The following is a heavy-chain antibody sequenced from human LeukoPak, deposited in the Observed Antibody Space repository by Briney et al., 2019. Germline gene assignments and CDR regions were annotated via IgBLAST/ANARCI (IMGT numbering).Heavy chain of an antibody. J-gene: IGHJ2*01. CDR1: GGSISSSNW. CDR3: ARSITIFGVVIISHWYFDL. CDR2: IYHSGST. V-gene: IGHV4-4*02. Sequence: SGTLSLTCAVSGGSISSSNWWSWVRQPPGKGLEWIGEIYHSGSTNYNPSLKSRVTISVDKSKNQFSLKLSSVTAVDTAVYYCARSITIFGVVIISHWYFDLWGRGTLVTVSS. D-gene: IGHD3-3*01.